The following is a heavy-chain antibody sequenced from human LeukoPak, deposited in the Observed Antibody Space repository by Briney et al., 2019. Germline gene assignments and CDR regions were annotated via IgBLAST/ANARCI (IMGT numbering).Heavy chain of an antibody. J-gene: IGHJ4*02. Sequence: GGSLRLSCAASGFTFSINAMHWVRQAPGKGLEWVAVISYDGSNKYYADSVKGRFTISRDNSKNTLYLQMNSLRPEDTAVYYCARDAEMATTYYFDYWGQGALVTVSS. CDR1: GFTFSINA. CDR3: ARDAEMATTYYFDY. D-gene: IGHD5-24*01. CDR2: ISYDGSNK. V-gene: IGHV3-30*04.